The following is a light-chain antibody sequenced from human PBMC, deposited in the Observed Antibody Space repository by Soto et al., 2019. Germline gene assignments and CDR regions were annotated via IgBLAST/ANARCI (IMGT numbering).Light chain of an antibody. Sequence: DTVMTQSPFSLPVTPGEPASISCRSSQSLLHSNGYNYLDWYVQKPGQSPQLLIYMNSNRASGVPDRFSGSGSGSDFTLNISRVEAEDVGVYYCMQALRTPFTFGQGTRLEIK. CDR1: QSLLHSNGYNY. J-gene: IGKJ5*01. CDR2: MNS. CDR3: MQALRTPFT. V-gene: IGKV2-28*01.